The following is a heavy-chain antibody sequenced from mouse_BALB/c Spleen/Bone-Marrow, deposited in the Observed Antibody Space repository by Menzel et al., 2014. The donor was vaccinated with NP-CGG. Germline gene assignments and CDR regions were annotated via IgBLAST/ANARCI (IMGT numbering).Heavy chain of an antibody. CDR1: GFTFNIYA. CDR2: IRSKSNNYAT. CDR3: VRQGDGYYNWYFDV. D-gene: IGHD2-3*01. V-gene: IGHV10-1*02. J-gene: IGHJ1*01. Sequence: EVMLVESGGGLVQPKGSLKLSCAASGFTFNIYAMNWVRQAPGKGLEWVARIRSKSNNYATYYADSVKDRFTSSRNDSQSMLYLQMNSLKTEDTAMYYCVRQGDGYYNWYFDVWGAGTTVTVSS.